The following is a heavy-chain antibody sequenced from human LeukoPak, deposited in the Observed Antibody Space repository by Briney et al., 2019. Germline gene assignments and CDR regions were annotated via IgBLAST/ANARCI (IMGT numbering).Heavy chain of an antibody. Sequence: GGSLRLSCAASGFTFSSYAMSCVRQAPGKGLEWVSGISGSGGSTYYADSVKGRFTISRDNSKNTLYLQMNSLRAEDTAVYYCARHITMVRGVIKRPDWFFDLWGRGTLVTVSS. CDR1: GFTFSSYA. CDR2: ISGSGGST. D-gene: IGHD3-10*01. V-gene: IGHV3-23*01. CDR3: ARHITMVRGVIKRPDWFFDL. J-gene: IGHJ2*01.